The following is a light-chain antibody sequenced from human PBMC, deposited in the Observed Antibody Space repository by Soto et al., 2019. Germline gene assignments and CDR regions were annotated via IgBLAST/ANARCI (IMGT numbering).Light chain of an antibody. Sequence: EIVLTQSPATLSLSPGERATLSCRASQSVSRYLAWYQQKPGQAPRLLIYDVSNRATGIPARFSGSGSGTDFTLTISSLEPEDFAVYYCQQRSNWPYTFGQGTKLEIK. CDR2: DVS. V-gene: IGKV3-11*01. CDR3: QQRSNWPYT. CDR1: QSVSRY. J-gene: IGKJ2*01.